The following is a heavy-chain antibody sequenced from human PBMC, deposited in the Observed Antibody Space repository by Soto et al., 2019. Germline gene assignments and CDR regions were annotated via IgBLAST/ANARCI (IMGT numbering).Heavy chain of an antibody. CDR2: IIPILGIA. CDR1: GGTFSSYT. Sequence: QVQLVQSGAEVKKPGSSVKVSCKASGGTFSSYTISWVRQAPGQGLEWMGRIIPILGIANYAQKFQGRVTITEDXXTXTXXMELSSLRSEDTAVYYCARDDPSYYYGSGCSWFDPWGQGTLVTVSS. J-gene: IGHJ5*02. V-gene: IGHV1-69*08. CDR3: ARDDPSYYYGSGCSWFDP. D-gene: IGHD3-10*01.